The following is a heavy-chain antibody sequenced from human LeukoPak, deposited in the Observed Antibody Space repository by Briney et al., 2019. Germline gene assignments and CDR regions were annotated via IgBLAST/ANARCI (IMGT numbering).Heavy chain of an antibody. J-gene: IGHJ5*02. D-gene: IGHD5-12*01. CDR1: GYSISSGYY. CDR3: ARVQRGYSGRTTPQNNWFDP. Sequence: SETLSLTCTVSGYSISSGYYWDCMRQPPGKGREWFGSIYHSGSTYYNLSLKSRVTISVDTSKNQFSLKLSSVTAADTAVYYCARVQRGYSGRTTPQNNWFDPWGQGTLVTVSS. V-gene: IGHV4-38-2*02. CDR2: IYHSGST.